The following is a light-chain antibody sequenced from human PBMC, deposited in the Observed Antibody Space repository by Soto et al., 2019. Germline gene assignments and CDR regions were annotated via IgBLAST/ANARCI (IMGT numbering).Light chain of an antibody. Sequence: EIVMTQSPGTLSVSPGERVTLSCRASQSVGNNLAWHQQKPGQAPQLLIYGASTRATGFPARFSGSGSGTEFTLTISSLQSEDFAVYYCQQYNGWPITFGQGTRLEIK. CDR1: QSVGNN. J-gene: IGKJ5*01. CDR2: GAS. CDR3: QQYNGWPIT. V-gene: IGKV3-15*01.